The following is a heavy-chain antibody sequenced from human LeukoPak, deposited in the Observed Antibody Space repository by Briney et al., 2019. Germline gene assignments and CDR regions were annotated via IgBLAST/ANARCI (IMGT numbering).Heavy chain of an antibody. CDR3: ARDLSYYYNSSGLDY. D-gene: IGHD3-22*01. J-gene: IGHJ4*02. V-gene: IGHV3-7*01. CDR1: GFTFSSYW. Sequence: PGGSLRLSCAASGFTFSSYWMSWVRQAPEKGLEWVANIKQDGSEKYYVDSVKGRFTISRDNAKNSLYLQMNSLRAEDTAVYYCARDLSYYYNSSGLDYWGQGTLVTVSS. CDR2: IKQDGSEK.